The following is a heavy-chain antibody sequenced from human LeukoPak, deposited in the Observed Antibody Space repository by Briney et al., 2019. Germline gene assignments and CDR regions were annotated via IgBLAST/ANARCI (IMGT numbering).Heavy chain of an antibody. V-gene: IGHV4-38-2*02. CDR3: ARVRKEGYYYYMDV. J-gene: IGHJ6*03. CDR2: IYHSGST. Sequence: SETLSLTCTVSGYSISSGYYWGWIRQPPGKGLEWIGSIYHSGSTYYNPSLKSRVTISVDTSTNQFSLKLSSVTAADTAVYYCARVRKEGYYYYMDVWGKGTTVTVSS. CDR1: GYSISSGYY.